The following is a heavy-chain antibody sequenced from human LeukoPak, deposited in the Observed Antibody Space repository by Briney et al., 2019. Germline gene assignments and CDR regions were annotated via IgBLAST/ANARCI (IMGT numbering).Heavy chain of an antibody. CDR2: IYPGDSDT. J-gene: IGHJ4*02. D-gene: IGHD5-18*01. CDR1: GYSFTSYW. CDR3: ARHRVTDRYYFDY. Sequence: GESLKISCKGSGYSFTSYWIGWVRQMPGKGLEWMGIIYPGDSDTRYSPSFQGQVTISADQSISTAYLQWSSLKASDTAMYYCARHRVTDRYYFDYWGQGTLVTVSS. V-gene: IGHV5-51*01.